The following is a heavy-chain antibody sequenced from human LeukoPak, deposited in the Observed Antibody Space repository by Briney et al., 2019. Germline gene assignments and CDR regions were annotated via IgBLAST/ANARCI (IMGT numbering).Heavy chain of an antibody. D-gene: IGHD4-17*01. V-gene: IGHV3-21*04. CDR2: ISSSSSYI. CDR1: GFTFSSYS. CDR3: AKDPNGDYVGAFDS. Sequence: GGSLRLSCAASGFTFSSYSMNWVRQAPGKGLEWVSSISSSSSYIYYADSVKGRFTISRDNAKNSLYLQMNSLRVEDTAVYYCAKDPNGDYVGAFDSWGQGTMVTVSS. J-gene: IGHJ3*02.